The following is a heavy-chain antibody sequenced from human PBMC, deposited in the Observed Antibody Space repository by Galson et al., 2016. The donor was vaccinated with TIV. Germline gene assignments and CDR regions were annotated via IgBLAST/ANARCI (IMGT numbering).Heavy chain of an antibody. Sequence: SVKVSCKASGHTFTTYGISWVRQAPGQGLEWMGWISGYNGNTNYAQNLQGRVTLTTDTSTSTAYMELRSLRSDDTAMYYCARDRRDLRSGAWFDPWGQGTLVTVSS. CDR3: ARDRRDLRSGAWFDP. D-gene: IGHD5-12*01. J-gene: IGHJ5*02. CDR2: ISGYNGNT. CDR1: GHTFTTYG. V-gene: IGHV1-18*01.